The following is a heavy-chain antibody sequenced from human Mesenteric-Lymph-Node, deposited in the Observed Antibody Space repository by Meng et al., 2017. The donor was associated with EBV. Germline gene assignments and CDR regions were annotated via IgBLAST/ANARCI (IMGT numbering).Heavy chain of an antibody. Sequence: QVQLQEWGAGLLEPSETLSLTCAVYGGSFSDYYWSWTRQPPGKGLEWIGEINHSGNTHNNPSLKSRVSMSVDTSKNQFSLKLDSVTAADTAMYYCAGHVGRGGDYWDQGALVTVSS. J-gene: IGHJ4*02. CDR2: INHSGNT. CDR3: AGHVGRGGDY. D-gene: IGHD3-10*01. V-gene: IGHV4-34*01. CDR1: GGSFSDYY.